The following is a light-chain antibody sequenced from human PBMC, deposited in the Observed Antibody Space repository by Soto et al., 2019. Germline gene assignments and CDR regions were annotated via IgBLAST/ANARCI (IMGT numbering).Light chain of an antibody. CDR1: QSISSSF. CDR3: QQYGSSGT. V-gene: IGKV3-20*01. J-gene: IGKJ1*01. CDR2: GAS. Sequence: ASLSCGASQSISSSFLAWYQQKPGQAPRLLIYGASSRATGIPDRFSGTGSETDFTLTISRLEPEDFAVYYCQQYGSSGTFGQGTKVDIK.